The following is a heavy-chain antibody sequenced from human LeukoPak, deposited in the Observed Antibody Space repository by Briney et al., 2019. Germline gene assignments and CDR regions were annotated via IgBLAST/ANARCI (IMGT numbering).Heavy chain of an antibody. Sequence: SETLSLTCAVYGGSFSGYYWSWIRQPPGKGLEWIREINHSGSTNYNPSLKSRVTISVDTSKNQFSLKLSSVTAADTAVYYCARGTGKYGMDVWGKGTTVTVSS. CDR2: INHSGST. J-gene: IGHJ6*04. CDR3: ARGTGKYGMDV. V-gene: IGHV4-34*01. CDR1: GGSFSGYY.